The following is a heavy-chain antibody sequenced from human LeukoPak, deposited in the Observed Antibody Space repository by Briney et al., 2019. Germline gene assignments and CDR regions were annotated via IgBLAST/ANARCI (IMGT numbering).Heavy chain of an antibody. Sequence: ASVKVSCKASGGTFSSYAISWVRQAPGQGLEWMGGIIPIFGTANYAQKFQGRVTITADESTSTAYMELSSLRYEDTAVYYCASTYYDYLGDFDYWGQGTLVTVSS. D-gene: IGHD3-3*01. CDR1: GGTFSSYA. J-gene: IGHJ4*02. CDR3: ASTYYDYLGDFDY. CDR2: IIPIFGTA. V-gene: IGHV1-69*01.